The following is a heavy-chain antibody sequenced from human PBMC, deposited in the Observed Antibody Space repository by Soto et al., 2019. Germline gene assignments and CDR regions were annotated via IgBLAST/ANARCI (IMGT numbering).Heavy chain of an antibody. V-gene: IGHV3-23*01. CDR2: ISGSGGST. J-gene: IGHJ4*02. D-gene: IGHD2-2*01. Sequence: GGSLRLSCAASGFTFSSYAMSWVRQAPGKGLEWVSAISGSGGSTYYADSVKGRFTISRDNSKNALYLQMNRLRAEDTAVYYCAKIIVVVPGRYYFDYWGQGTLVTVSS. CDR1: GFTFSSYA. CDR3: AKIIVVVPGRYYFDY.